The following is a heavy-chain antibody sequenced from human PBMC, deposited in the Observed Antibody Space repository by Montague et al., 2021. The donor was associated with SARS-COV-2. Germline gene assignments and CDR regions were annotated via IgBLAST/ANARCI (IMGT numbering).Heavy chain of an antibody. Sequence: SETLSLTCTVSGGSISSNNYYWDWIRQPPGKGLEWIGSLYDSGXTXYXXXXKXRVTISVDTSKNHFSLKLNSVTAADTAVYYCARRGRKLLPVATTIGGFDIWGQETMVTVSS. CDR3: ARRGRKLLPVATTIGGFDI. CDR1: GGSISSNNYY. D-gene: IGHD5-12*01. V-gene: IGHV4-39*02. J-gene: IGHJ3*02. CDR2: LYDSGXT.